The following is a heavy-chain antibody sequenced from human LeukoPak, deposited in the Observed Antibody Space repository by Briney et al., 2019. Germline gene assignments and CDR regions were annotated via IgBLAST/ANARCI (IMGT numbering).Heavy chain of an antibody. Sequence: GGSLRLSCTASGFTFGDYAMSWVRQAPGKGLEWVSYISSSGSIIYYADSVKGRFTISRDNAKNSLYLQMNSLRAEDTAVYYCARMSHGSGSYPPFNWFDPWGQGTLVTVSS. CDR2: ISSSGSII. V-gene: IGHV3-48*03. CDR1: GFTFGDYA. J-gene: IGHJ5*02. CDR3: ARMSHGSGSYPPFNWFDP. D-gene: IGHD3-10*01.